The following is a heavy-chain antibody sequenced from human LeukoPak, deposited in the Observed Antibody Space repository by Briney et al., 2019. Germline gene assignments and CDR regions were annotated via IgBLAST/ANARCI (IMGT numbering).Heavy chain of an antibody. V-gene: IGHV4-34*01. CDR1: GGPFRGYY. J-gene: IGHJ5*02. CDR2: INHRGST. Sequence: PSETLSLPCAVFGGPFRGYYWGWIRQPPGKGLGWIGEINHRGSTNYTPSLRSGVTLSVDTSKNQSTLKLSSVTAADTAVYYWAISVYYGSGSYYSHNWFDPWGQ. CDR3: AISVYYGSGSYYSHNWFDP. D-gene: IGHD3-10*01.